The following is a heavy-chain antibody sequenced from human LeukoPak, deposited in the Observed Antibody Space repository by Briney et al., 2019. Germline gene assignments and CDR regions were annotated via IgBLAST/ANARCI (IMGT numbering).Heavy chain of an antibody. D-gene: IGHD2/OR15-2a*01. CDR2: INHSGST. V-gene: IGHV4-34*01. J-gene: IGHJ4*02. CDR1: GGSFSGYY. Sequence: SETLSLTCAVYGGSFSGYYWSWIRQPPGKGLEWIGEINHSGSTNYNPSLKSRVTISVDTSKNQFSLKLSSVTAADTAVYYCAAWQNRLFDYWGQGTLVTVSS. CDR3: AAWQNRLFDY.